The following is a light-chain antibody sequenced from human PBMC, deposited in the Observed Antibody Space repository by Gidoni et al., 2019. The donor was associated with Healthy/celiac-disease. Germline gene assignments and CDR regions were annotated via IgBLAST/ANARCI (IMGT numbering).Light chain of an antibody. CDR1: QSVSSSY. V-gene: IGKV3-20*01. CDR2: GAS. Sequence: EIVLTKSPGTLSLSPGERATLSCRASQSVSSSYLAWYQQTPGQAPRLLLYGASSRATGIPDRLSGSGSGTDFSLTISRLEPEDFAVYYCLQYGSSPLTFGGGTKVEIK. J-gene: IGKJ4*01. CDR3: LQYGSSPLT.